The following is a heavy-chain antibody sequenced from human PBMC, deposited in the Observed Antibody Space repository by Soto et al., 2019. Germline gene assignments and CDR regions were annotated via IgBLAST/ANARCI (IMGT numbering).Heavy chain of an antibody. J-gene: IGHJ4*02. D-gene: IGHD3-22*01. CDR3: ARASYYYDGSGYHGY. V-gene: IGHV3-21*01. CDR2: ISSSSSYI. Sequence: GGSLRLSCAASGFTFSSFHMNWVRQAPGRGLEWVSSISSSSSYIYYADSVKGRFTISRDNAKNSLYLQMNSLRAEDTAVYYCARASYYYDGSGYHGYWGQGTLVTAPQ. CDR1: GFTFSSFH.